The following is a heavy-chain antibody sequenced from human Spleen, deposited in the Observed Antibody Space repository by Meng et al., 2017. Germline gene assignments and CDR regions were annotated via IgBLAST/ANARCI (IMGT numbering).Heavy chain of an antibody. Sequence: QVQLQQWGAGLLKPSETLSLTCAVSGGSFNNYFWTWIRQPPGQGLEWIGEINHSGSTNYNPSLKSRVTISVDTSKNQFSLKLSSVTAADTAVYYCARGSGGSYFAYFQHWGQGTLVTVSS. J-gene: IGHJ1*01. CDR1: GGSFNNYF. V-gene: IGHV4-34*01. CDR2: INHSGST. CDR3: ARGSGGSYFAYFQH. D-gene: IGHD1-26*01.